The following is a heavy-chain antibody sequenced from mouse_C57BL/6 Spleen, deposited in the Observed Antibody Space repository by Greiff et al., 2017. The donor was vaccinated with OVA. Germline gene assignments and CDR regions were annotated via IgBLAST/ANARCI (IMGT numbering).Heavy chain of an antibody. CDR3: ARHVYDGYSFDY. V-gene: IGHV5-6*01. CDR1: GFTFSSYG. CDR2: ISSGGSYT. D-gene: IGHD2-3*01. J-gene: IGHJ2*01. Sequence: EVNVVESGGDLVKPGGSLKLSCAASGFTFSSYGMSWVRQTPDKRLEWVATISSGGSYTYYPDSVKGRFTISRDNAKNTLYLQMSSLKSEDTAMYYCARHVYDGYSFDYWGQGTTLTVSS.